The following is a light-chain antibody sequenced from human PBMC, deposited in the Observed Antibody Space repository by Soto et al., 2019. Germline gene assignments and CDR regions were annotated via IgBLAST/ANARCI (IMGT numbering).Light chain of an antibody. J-gene: IGKJ3*01. CDR3: LQLNTYPFT. V-gene: IGKV1-9*01. CDR1: QGVTSY. CDR2: AAS. Sequence: IPLTQSPSSLSASVGDRVTITCRASQGVTSYLAWYQQKPGKAPKLLIYAASTLQSGVPSRFSGSGSVTDFTLTISSLQPEDFATYYCLQLNTYPFTFGPGTKLEIK.